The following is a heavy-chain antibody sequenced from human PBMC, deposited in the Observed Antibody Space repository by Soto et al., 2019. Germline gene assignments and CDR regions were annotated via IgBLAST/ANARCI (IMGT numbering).Heavy chain of an antibody. CDR2: IIPFLGTA. J-gene: IGHJ4*02. CDR3: AREGASGSHIGY. D-gene: IGHD3-22*01. Sequence: QVRLVQSGAELKKPGSSVKVSCKASGGIFSSYAISWVRQAPGQGLEWMGGIIPFLGTANYAQKFEGRVTITADESTSTAYMELSSLRSEDTAVYYCAREGASGSHIGYWGQGTLVTVSS. V-gene: IGHV1-69*01. CDR1: GGIFSSYA.